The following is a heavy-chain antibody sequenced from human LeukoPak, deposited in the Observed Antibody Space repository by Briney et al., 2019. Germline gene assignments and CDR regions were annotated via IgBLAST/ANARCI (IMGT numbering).Heavy chain of an antibody. CDR3: ARVEYSSSSPVREPDY. D-gene: IGHD6-6*01. Sequence: GASVKVSCKASGYTFTSYGISWVRQAPGQGLEWMGWISAYNGNTNYAQKLQGRVTMTTDTSTSTAYMELRSLRSDDTAVYYCARVEYSSSSPVREPDYWGQGTLVTVSS. V-gene: IGHV1-18*01. CDR1: GYTFTSYG. J-gene: IGHJ4*02. CDR2: ISAYNGNT.